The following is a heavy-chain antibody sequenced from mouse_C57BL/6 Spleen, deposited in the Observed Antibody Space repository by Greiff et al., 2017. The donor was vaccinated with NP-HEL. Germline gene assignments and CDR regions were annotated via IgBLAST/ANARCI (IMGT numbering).Heavy chain of an antibody. CDR1: GYSITSGYY. D-gene: IGHD2-4*01. CDR2: ISYDGSN. CDR3: ARSYYDYAWFAY. J-gene: IGHJ3*01. Sequence: EVKLEDSGPGLVKPSQSLSLTCSVTGYSITSGYYWNWIRQFPGNKLEWMGYISYDGSNNYNPSLKNRISITRDTSKNQFFLKLNSVTTEDTATYYCARSYYDYAWFAYWGQGTLVTVSA. V-gene: IGHV3-6*01.